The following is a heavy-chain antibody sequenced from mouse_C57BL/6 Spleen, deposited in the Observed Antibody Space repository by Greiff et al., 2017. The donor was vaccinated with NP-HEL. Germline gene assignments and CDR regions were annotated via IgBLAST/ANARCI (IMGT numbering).Heavy chain of an antibody. V-gene: IGHV1-85*01. Sequence: QVQLKESGPELVKPGASVKLSCTASGYTFTSYDINWVKQRPGQGLEWIGWIYPRDGRTKFNETFTGKATLTLDTSSSTAYMELHSLTSEDSAVYFCARGFYAMDYWGQGTSVTVSS. CDR2: IYPRDGRT. J-gene: IGHJ4*01. CDR3: ARGFYAMDY. CDR1: GYTFTSYD.